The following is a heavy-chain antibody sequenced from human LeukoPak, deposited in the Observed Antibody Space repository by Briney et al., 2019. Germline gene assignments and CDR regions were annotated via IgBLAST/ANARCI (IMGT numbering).Heavy chain of an antibody. CDR1: GFTFSSYN. J-gene: IGHJ3*02. CDR2: ITSGSSYI. D-gene: IGHD3-10*01. V-gene: IGHV3-21*01. CDR3: ARAGRGAFDI. Sequence: GGSLRLSCAASGFTFSSYNMNWVRQAPGKGLEWVSSITSGSSYIYYADSVKGRFTISRDNAKNSLYLQMNSLRAEDTAVYYCARAGRGAFDIWGQGTMVTVSS.